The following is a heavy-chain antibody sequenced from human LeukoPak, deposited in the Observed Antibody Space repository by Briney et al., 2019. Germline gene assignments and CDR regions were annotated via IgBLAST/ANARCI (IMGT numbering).Heavy chain of an antibody. CDR2: IYYSGNT. D-gene: IGHD4-17*01. CDR3: ARPNYGDYVQALY. V-gene: IGHV4-38-2*02. Sequence: SETLSLTCTVSGYSISSGYYWGWIRQPPGKGLEWIGNIYYSGNTYYNPSLKSRVTISVDTSKKQFSLKLSSVTAADTAVYYCARPNYGDYVQALYWGQGTLVTVSS. J-gene: IGHJ4*02. CDR1: GYSISSGYY.